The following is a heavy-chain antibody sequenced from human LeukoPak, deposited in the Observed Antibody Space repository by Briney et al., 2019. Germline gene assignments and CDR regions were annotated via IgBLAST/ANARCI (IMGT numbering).Heavy chain of an antibody. CDR1: EFTFSTNV. Sequence: GGSLRLSCAASEFTFSTNVMNWVRQAPGKGLEWVSSITGSGAYIYYADSVRGRFTISRDNANNSLYLQMNSLRVEDTAIYYCARSVVPAGAWFDPWGQGTLVTVSS. D-gene: IGHD2-2*01. J-gene: IGHJ5*02. CDR2: ITGSGAYI. CDR3: ARSVVPAGAWFDP. V-gene: IGHV3-21*01.